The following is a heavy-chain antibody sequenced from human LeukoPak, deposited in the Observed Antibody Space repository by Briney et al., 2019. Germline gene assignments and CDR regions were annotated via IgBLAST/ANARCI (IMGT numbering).Heavy chain of an antibody. Sequence: PSETLSLTCTVSGGSISSYYWSWIWQPPGKGLEWIGYIYYSGSTNYNPSLKSRVTISVDTSKNQFSLKLSSVTAADTAAYYCARERSSFDFDYWGQGTLVTVSS. J-gene: IGHJ4*02. D-gene: IGHD6-6*01. V-gene: IGHV4-59*01. CDR2: IYYSGST. CDR1: GGSISSYY. CDR3: ARERSSFDFDY.